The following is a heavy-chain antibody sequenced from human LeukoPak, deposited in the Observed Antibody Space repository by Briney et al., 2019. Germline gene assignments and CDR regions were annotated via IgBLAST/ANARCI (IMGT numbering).Heavy chain of an antibody. V-gene: IGHV3-11*04. D-gene: IGHD4-17*01. CDR2: ISSSGSTI. Sequence: GGSLRLSCAASGFIFSDYYMSWIRQAPGKGLEWVSYISSSGSTIYYADFVKGRFTISRDNAKNSLYLQMNSPRAEDTAVYYCARDYSTVTTFFDYWGQGTLVTASS. CDR1: GFIFSDYY. CDR3: ARDYSTVTTFFDY. J-gene: IGHJ4*02.